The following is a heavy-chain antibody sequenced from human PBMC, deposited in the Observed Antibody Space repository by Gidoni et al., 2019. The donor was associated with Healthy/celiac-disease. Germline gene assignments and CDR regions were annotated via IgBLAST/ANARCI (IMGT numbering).Heavy chain of an antibody. CDR1: GGSISSYY. V-gene: IGHV4-59*01. CDR3: AGIAAAGLDY. Sequence: QVQLQESGPGLVQPSETLSLPCTVSGGSISSYYWSWLQQPPGKGLEWIGYIYYSGSTNYNPSLKSRVTISVDTSKNQFSLKLSSVTAADTAVYYCAGIAAAGLDYWGQGTLVTVSS. D-gene: IGHD6-13*01. CDR2: IYYSGST. J-gene: IGHJ4*02.